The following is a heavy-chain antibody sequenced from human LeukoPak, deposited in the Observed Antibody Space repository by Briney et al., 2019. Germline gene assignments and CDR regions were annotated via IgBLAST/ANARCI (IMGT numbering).Heavy chain of an antibody. CDR3: ARGRDAFDI. CDR2: ISSSSSYI. J-gene: IGHJ3*02. CDR1: GFTFSRYS. Sequence: AGGSLRLSCAASGFTFSRYSMNWVRQAPGKGLEWVSCISSSSSYIYYANSVKGRFTISRDNAKNSLYLQMNSLRAEDTAVYYCARGRDAFDIWGQGTMVTVSS. V-gene: IGHV3-21*01.